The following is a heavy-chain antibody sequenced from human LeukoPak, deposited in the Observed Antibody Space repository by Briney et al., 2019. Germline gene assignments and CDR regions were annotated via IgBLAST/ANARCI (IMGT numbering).Heavy chain of an antibody. CDR2: INPNSGGT. Sequence: GESLKISCKGSGYTFTGYYTHWVRQAPGQGLEWMGWINPNSGGTNYAQKFQGRVTMTRDTSISTAYMELSRLRSDDTAVYYCASWRESCSGGSCYGIYYYYYGMDVWGQGTTVTVSS. J-gene: IGHJ6*02. CDR1: GYTFTGYY. D-gene: IGHD2-15*01. CDR3: ASWRESCSGGSCYGIYYYYYGMDV. V-gene: IGHV1-2*02.